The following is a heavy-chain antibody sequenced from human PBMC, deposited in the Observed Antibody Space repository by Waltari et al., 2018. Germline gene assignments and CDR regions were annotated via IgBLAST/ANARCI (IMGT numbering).Heavy chain of an antibody. D-gene: IGHD6-13*01. J-gene: IGHJ3*02. V-gene: IGHV4-34*01. CDR1: GGYFSGYY. Sequence: QVQLQQWGAGLLKPSETLSLTCAVYGGYFSGYYWSWIRQPPGTGVEWMGEINHIRSTNYTPSLTSRVTISVDTSKNQFTLKLSSVTAADTAVYYCARLGSSSWYSDAFDIWGQGTMVTVSS. CDR2: INHIRST. CDR3: ARLGSSSWYSDAFDI.